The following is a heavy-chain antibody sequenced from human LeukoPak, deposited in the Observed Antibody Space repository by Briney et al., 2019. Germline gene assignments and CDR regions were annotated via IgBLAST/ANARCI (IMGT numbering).Heavy chain of an antibody. CDR3: AKGMGQLGIFDY. CDR1: GFTFDDYA. CDR2: ISWNSGSI. V-gene: IGHV3-9*01. D-gene: IGHD6-13*01. Sequence: PGGSLRLSCAASGFTFDDYAMHWVRQAPGKGLEWVSGISWNSGSIGYADSVKGRFTISRDNAKNSLYLQMNSLRAEDTALYYCAKGMGQLGIFDYWGQGTLVTVSS. J-gene: IGHJ4*02.